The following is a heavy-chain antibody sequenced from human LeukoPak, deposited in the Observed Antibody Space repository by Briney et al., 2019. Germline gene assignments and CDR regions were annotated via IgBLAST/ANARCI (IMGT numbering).Heavy chain of an antibody. V-gene: IGHV1-24*01. D-gene: IGHD3-9*01. J-gene: IGHJ5*02. CDR1: GYTLTDVS. CDR3: GIGRKFDWLLCHH. CDR2: FDPEGGET. Sequence: ASVKVSCKISGYTLTDVSMHWVRQAPGKGLEWMGGFDPEGGETNYAQKFQGRVTMTEDPSADTAYMELRSLSSEDTAVYYCGIGRKFDWLLCHHWGQGTLVTVSS.